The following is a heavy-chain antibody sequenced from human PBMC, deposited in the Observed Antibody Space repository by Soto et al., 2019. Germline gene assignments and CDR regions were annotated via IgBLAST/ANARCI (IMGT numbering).Heavy chain of an antibody. D-gene: IGHD3-9*01. Sequence: LSLTCAVYGGSFSGYYWSWIRQPPGKGLEWIGEINHSGSTKRNPSLKSRVTISVDRSKNQFSLKLSSVTAADTAVNYCARGDILTGYTYWGQGTLVTVSS. CDR2: INHSGST. CDR1: GGSFSGYY. V-gene: IGHV4-34*01. J-gene: IGHJ4*02. CDR3: ARGDILTGYTY.